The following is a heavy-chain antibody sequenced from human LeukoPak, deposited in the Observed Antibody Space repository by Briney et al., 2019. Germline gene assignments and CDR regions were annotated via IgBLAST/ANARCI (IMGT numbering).Heavy chain of an antibody. D-gene: IGHD3-10*01. CDR3: ATEGKMVRGVYTDY. CDR1: GYMLTSYY. CDR2: IDPSGGST. Sequence: EASVKVSCKASGYMLTSYYMHWVRLAPGQGLEWMGIIDPSGGSTSYAQKFQGRVTMTRDTSTSTVYMDLSSLRSEDTAVYYCATEGKMVRGVYTDYWGQGTLVTVSS. V-gene: IGHV1-46*01. J-gene: IGHJ4*02.